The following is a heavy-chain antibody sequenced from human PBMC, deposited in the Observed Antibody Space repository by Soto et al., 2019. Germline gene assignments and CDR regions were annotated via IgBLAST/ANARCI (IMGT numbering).Heavy chain of an antibody. Sequence: QVQLVGSGGGVVQPGRSLRLSCAASGFTFSSYGMHWVRQAPGKGLEWVAVIWYDGSNKYYADSVKGRFTISRDNSKNTLYLQMNSLRAEDTAVYYCARDYDSSGYPRYYFDYWGQGTLVTVSS. CDR1: GFTFSSYG. CDR3: ARDYDSSGYPRYYFDY. J-gene: IGHJ4*02. D-gene: IGHD3-22*01. CDR2: IWYDGSNK. V-gene: IGHV3-33*01.